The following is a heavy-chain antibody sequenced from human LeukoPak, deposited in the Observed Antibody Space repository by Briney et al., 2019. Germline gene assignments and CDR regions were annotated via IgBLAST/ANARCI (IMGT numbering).Heavy chain of an antibody. J-gene: IGHJ4*02. CDR1: GGSISSYY. D-gene: IGHD4-23*01. CDR2: IYYSGST. V-gene: IGHV4-59*01. Sequence: ASETLSLTCTVSGGSISSYYWSWIRQPPGKGLEWIGYIYYSGSTNYNPSLKSRVTISVDTSKNQFSLKLSSVTAADTAVYYCARASTVVTPLSMDYWGQGTLVTVSS. CDR3: ARASTVVTPLSMDY.